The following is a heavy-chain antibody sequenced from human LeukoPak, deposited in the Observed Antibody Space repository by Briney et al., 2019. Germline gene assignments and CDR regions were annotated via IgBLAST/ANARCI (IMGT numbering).Heavy chain of an antibody. J-gene: IGHJ4*02. Sequence: GGSLRLSCAASGFTFSTYAMSWVRQAPGKGLEWVSAISGSGGSTFNADSVKGRFTISRDNSKTTLFLQMNSLRAEDTAIYYCAKDHPSGYHFDYWGQGTLVTVSS. V-gene: IGHV3-23*01. D-gene: IGHD5-18*01. CDR2: ISGSGGST. CDR3: AKDHPSGYHFDY. CDR1: GFTFSTYA.